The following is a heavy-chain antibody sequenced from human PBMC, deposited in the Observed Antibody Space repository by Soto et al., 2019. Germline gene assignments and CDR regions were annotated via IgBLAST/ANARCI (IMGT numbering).Heavy chain of an antibody. J-gene: IGHJ5*02. CDR3: AKDFEGYDVWSGSLRWFDP. Sequence: EVQLLESGGGLVQPGGFLRLSCAAAGFTFSSYAMSWVRQAPGKGLEWVSAISGSGGSTYYADSVKGRFTISRDNSKNTLDLQMNSLRAEDTAVYYCAKDFEGYDVWSGSLRWFDPWGQGTLVTVSS. V-gene: IGHV3-23*01. D-gene: IGHD3-3*01. CDR1: GFTFSSYA. CDR2: ISGSGGST.